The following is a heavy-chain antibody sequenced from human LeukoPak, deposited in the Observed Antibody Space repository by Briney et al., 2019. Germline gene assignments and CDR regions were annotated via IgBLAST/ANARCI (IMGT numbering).Heavy chain of an antibody. CDR1: GGSFSGYY. D-gene: IGHD6-13*01. CDR2: INHSGST. J-gene: IGHJ4*02. Sequence: PSETLSLTCAVYGGSFSGYYWSWIRQPPGKGLEWIGEINHSGSTNYNPSLKSRVTISVDTSKNQFSLKLRSVTAADTAVYYCARVVAAAGDFDYWGQGTLVTVSS. V-gene: IGHV4-34*01. CDR3: ARVVAAAGDFDY.